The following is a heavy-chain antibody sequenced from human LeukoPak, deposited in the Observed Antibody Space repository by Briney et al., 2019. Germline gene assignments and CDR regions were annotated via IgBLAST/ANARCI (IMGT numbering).Heavy chain of an antibody. CDR2: IYYSGST. CDR1: GGSISSYY. CDR3: AREGGPYCSSTSCLYYFDY. V-gene: IGHV4-59*01. Sequence: PSETLSLTCTVSGGSISSYYWSWIRQPPRKGLEWIAYIYYSGSTNYNPSLKSRVTISVDTSKNQFSLKLSSVTAADTAVYYCAREGGPYCSSTSCLYYFDYWGQGTLVTVSS. J-gene: IGHJ4*02. D-gene: IGHD2-2*01.